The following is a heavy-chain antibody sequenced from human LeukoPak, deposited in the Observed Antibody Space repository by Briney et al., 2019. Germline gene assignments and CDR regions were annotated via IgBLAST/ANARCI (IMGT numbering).Heavy chain of an antibody. CDR2: VNPNSGVT. CDR3: AADLGYSSSLTARKYYYYYGMDV. CDR1: GYTFIGYY. Sequence: ASVKVSCKASGYTFIGYYMHWVRQAPGQGLEWMGRVNPNSGVTIYAQKFQGRVTMTRDTSITTAYMELSSLRSEDTAVYYCAADLGYSSSLTARKYYYYYGMDVWGQGTTVTVSS. J-gene: IGHJ6*02. V-gene: IGHV1-2*06. D-gene: IGHD6-13*01.